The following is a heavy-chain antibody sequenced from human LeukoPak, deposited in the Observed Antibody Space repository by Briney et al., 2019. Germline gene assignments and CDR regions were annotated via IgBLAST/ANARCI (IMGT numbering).Heavy chain of an antibody. D-gene: IGHD6-19*01. CDR3: AKEFQWPTPGGAFDI. CDR2: ISSSGSTI. Sequence: GGSLRLSCAASGFTFSSYEMNWVRQAPGKGLEWVSYISSSGSTIYYADSVKGRFTISRDNSKNTLYLQMNSLRAEDTAVYYCAKEFQWPTPGGAFDIWGQGTMVTVSS. V-gene: IGHV3-48*03. J-gene: IGHJ3*02. CDR1: GFTFSSYE.